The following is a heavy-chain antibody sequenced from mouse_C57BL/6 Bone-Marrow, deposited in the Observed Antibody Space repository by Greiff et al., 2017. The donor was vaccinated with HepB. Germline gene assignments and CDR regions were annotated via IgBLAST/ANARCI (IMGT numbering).Heavy chain of an antibody. CDR3: ARSGLYNPTGYYYAMDD. J-gene: IGHJ4*01. CDR1: GYAFSSSW. D-gene: IGHD1-1*01. Sequence: VQLQQSGAELVKPGASVKISCKASGYAFSSSWMNWVKQRPGKGLEWIGQISPGDGDTNSNGKFKGKATLTADKSSSTAYMQLRSLTSEDSAVYFCARSGLYNPTGYYYAMDDWGQGTSVTVAS. V-gene: IGHV1-80*01. CDR2: ISPGDGDT.